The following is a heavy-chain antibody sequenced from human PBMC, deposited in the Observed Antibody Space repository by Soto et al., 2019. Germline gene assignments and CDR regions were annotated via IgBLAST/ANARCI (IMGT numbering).Heavy chain of an antibody. D-gene: IGHD5-12*01. Sequence: PGGSLRLSCAASGFTFSSYAMSWVRQAPGKGLEWVSAISGSGVSSYYADSVKGRFTISRDNAKNSLYLQMNSLRAEDTAVYYCLSGNSPSSTWGQGTLVTVSS. J-gene: IGHJ5*02. V-gene: IGHV3-23*01. CDR1: GFTFSSYA. CDR3: LSGNSPSST. CDR2: ISGSGVSS.